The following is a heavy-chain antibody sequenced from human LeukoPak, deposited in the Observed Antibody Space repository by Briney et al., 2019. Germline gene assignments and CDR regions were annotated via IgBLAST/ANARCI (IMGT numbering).Heavy chain of an antibody. Sequence: GGSLRLSSTASGFTFGDYAMSWFRQAPGKGLEWVGFIRSKAYGGTTEYAASVKGRFTISRDDSKSIAYLQMNSLKTEDTAVYYCTRVARYDFWSGYRDYWGQGTLVTVSS. CDR2: IRSKAYGGTT. CDR1: GFTFGDYA. CDR3: TRVARYDFWSGYRDY. V-gene: IGHV3-49*03. J-gene: IGHJ4*02. D-gene: IGHD3-3*01.